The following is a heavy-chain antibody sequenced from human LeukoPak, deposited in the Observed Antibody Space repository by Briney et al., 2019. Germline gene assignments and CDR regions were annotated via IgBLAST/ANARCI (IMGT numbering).Heavy chain of an antibody. CDR3: ARVRDRSSYFYDFDY. Sequence: PSETLSLTCTVSVGSINSYYWSWIREPPGKGLECIGCIHYGGSTNYNPSLKRRVTISVDTSKNQFSLRLSSVTAADTAVYYCARVRDRSSYFYDFDYWGQGTLVTVSS. CDR1: VGSINSYY. J-gene: IGHJ4*02. V-gene: IGHV4-59*01. CDR2: IHYGGST. D-gene: IGHD3-22*01.